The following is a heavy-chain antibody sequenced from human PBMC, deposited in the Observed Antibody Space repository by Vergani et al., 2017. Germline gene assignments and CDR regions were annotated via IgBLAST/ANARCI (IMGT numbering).Heavy chain of an antibody. D-gene: IGHD3-9*01. CDR1: GGSFSGYY. J-gene: IGHJ4*02. Sequence: QVQLQQWGAGLLKPSETLSLTCAVYGGSFSGYYWSWIRQPPGKGLEWIGEINHSGSTNYNPSLKSRVTISVDPSKNQFSLKLSYVTAAYTAVYYFARGQTYYDILTGYYSRQFDYWGQGTLVTVSS. CDR2: INHSGST. CDR3: ARGQTYYDILTGYYSRQFDY. V-gene: IGHV4-34*01.